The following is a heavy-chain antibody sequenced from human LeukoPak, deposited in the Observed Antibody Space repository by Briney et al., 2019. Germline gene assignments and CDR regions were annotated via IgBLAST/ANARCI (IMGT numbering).Heavy chain of an antibody. CDR1: GDSISSYY. V-gene: IGHV4-59*08. Sequence: PSETLSLTCTVPGDSISSYYWSWIRQPPGKGLEWIGYIYYSGSTNYNPSLKSRVTISVDTSKNQFSLKLSSVTAADTAVYYCARWGGPRSRQPHFDYWGQGTLVTVSS. D-gene: IGHD3-16*01. CDR2: IYYSGST. J-gene: IGHJ4*02. CDR3: ARWGGPRSRQPHFDY.